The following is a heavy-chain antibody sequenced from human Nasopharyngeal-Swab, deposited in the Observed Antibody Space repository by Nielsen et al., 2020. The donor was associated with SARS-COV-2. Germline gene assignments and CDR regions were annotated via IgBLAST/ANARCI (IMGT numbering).Heavy chain of an antibody. V-gene: IGHV3-9*01. CDR2: ISWNSGSI. Sequence: GGSLRLSCAASGFTFDDYAMHWVRQAPGKGLEWVSGISWNSGSIGYADSVEGRFTISRDNAKNSLYLQMNSLRAEDTALYYCAKTPTNYGMDVWGQGTTVTVSS. CDR3: AKTPTNYGMDV. CDR1: GFTFDDYA. J-gene: IGHJ6*02.